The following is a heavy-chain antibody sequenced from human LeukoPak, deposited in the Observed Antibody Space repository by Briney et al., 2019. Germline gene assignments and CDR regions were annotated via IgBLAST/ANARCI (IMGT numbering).Heavy chain of an antibody. CDR2: ISFDGRNK. Sequence: GGSLTLSCAASGFSFTTYAMHWLRQIPGKGLEWVAVISFDGRNKYYEDSVNGRFTVSRDNSKNTLYLQMNSLRGDDTGVYYCARGKQWLLYPFFDTWGPGILVTVSS. CDR3: ARGKQWLLYPFFDT. J-gene: IGHJ4*02. CDR1: GFSFTTYA. V-gene: IGHV3-30*04. D-gene: IGHD6-19*01.